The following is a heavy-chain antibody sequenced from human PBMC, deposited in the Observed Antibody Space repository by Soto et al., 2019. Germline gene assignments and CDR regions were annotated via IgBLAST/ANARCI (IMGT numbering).Heavy chain of an antibody. CDR2: ISGSGGST. J-gene: IGHJ2*01. V-gene: IGHV3-23*01. D-gene: IGHD2-21*02. CDR1: GFTFSSYA. CDR3: AITPNSGDDCSAGKAGTYGCLDL. Sequence: EVQLLESGGGLVQPGGSLRLSCAASGFTFSSYAMSWVRQAPGKGLEWVSAISGSGGSTYYADSVKGRFTISRDNSRNTLYLQMNSLRAEDTAVHSCAITPNSGDDCSAGKAGTYGCLDLWGRGTRVTVSS.